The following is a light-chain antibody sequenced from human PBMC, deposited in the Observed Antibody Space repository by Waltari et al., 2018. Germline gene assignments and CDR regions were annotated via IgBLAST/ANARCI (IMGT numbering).Light chain of an antibody. Sequence: QSALTQPASVSGSPGQSITISCTGTSSEIGAYNYVSWYQQHPGQAPKLIIYDVTKRPSGVSDRFSGSKSGNTASLTISALQAEDENNYFCSSYTTGRTVVIFGGGTKLTVL. CDR2: DVT. J-gene: IGLJ2*01. V-gene: IGLV2-14*03. CDR1: SSEIGAYNY. CDR3: SSYTTGRTVVI.